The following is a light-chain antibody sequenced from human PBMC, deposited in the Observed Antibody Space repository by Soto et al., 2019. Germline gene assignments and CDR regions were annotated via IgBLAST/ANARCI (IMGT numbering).Light chain of an antibody. CDR3: QQYYSYLLT. CDR1: QGISSY. V-gene: IGKV1-8*01. Sequence: AIRMTQSPSSLSASTGDRVTITCRASQGISSYLAWYQQKPGKAPKLLIYAASTLQSGVPPRFSGSGSGTDFTLTISCLQSEDFATYYCQQYYSYLLTFGGGTKVEIK. CDR2: AAS. J-gene: IGKJ4*01.